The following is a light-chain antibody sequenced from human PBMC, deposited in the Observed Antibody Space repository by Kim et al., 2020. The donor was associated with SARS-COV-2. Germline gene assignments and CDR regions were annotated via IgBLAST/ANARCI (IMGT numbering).Light chain of an antibody. CDR1: KLGDKY. CDR3: QAWDSSTAV. Sequence: SYELTQPPSVSVSPGQTASITCSGDKLGDKYACWYQQKPGQSPVLVIHQDSKRPSGIPERFSGSNSGNTATLTISGTQAMEEADYYCQAWDSSTAVFGGG. J-gene: IGLJ2*01. V-gene: IGLV3-1*01. CDR2: QDS.